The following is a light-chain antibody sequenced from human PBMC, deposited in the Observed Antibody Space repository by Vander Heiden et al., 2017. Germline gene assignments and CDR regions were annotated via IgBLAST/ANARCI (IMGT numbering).Light chain of an antibody. CDR1: SSDVCAYDY. Sequence: QSALTQPRSVSGSPGQSVTISCSGTSSDVCAYDYVSWYQQHPGKAPKLLIYDVTKWPSGVPDRFSGSKSGNTATLTISGLLTEDEADYYCCSYSGSYTWVFGGGTKVTVL. J-gene: IGLJ3*02. CDR2: DVT. V-gene: IGLV2-11*01. CDR3: CSYSGSYTWV.